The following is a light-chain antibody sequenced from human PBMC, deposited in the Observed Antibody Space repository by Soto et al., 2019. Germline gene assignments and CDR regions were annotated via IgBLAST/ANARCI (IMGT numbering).Light chain of an antibody. CDR2: NNN. J-gene: IGLJ3*02. CDR3: ATWDDSLHGVV. V-gene: IGLV1-44*01. CDR1: GSNIASDS. Sequence: QSVLTQPPSASGTPGQGVTISCSGSGSNIASDSVNWYQQLPGTAPKLLMYNNNQRPSGVPDRFSGSKSGTSASLAISGLQSADEADYYCATWDDSLHGVVFGGGTKLTV.